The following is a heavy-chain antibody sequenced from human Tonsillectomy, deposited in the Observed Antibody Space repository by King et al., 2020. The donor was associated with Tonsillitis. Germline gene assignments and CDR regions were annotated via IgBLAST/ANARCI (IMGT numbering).Heavy chain of an antibody. Sequence: QLQESGPGLVKPSETLSLTCAVSGGSISSYYWSWIRQPAGKGLEWIGRIYSSGSTNYNPSLKSRVTMSVDTSTNPFSPQLSSVTAAATAVYYCARDDGSGSSYYYGMNVWGQGTTVTVSS. CDR2: IYSSGST. V-gene: IGHV4-4*07. D-gene: IGHD3-10*01. CDR3: ARDDGSGSSYYYGMNV. CDR1: GGSISSYY. J-gene: IGHJ6*02.